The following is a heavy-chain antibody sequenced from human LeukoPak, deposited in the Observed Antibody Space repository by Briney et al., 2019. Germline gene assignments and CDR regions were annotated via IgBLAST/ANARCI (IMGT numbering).Heavy chain of an antibody. CDR1: GGSISSYC. CDR2: IFYSGST. Sequence: SETLSLTCTVSGGSISSYCWSWIRQPPGTGLEWIGYIFYSGSTNYNPSLKSRVTISVDTSKNQFSLKLSSVTAADTAVYYCASLTTAEAFDIWGQGTMVTVSS. J-gene: IGHJ3*02. V-gene: IGHV4-59*01. D-gene: IGHD3-22*01. CDR3: ASLTTAEAFDI.